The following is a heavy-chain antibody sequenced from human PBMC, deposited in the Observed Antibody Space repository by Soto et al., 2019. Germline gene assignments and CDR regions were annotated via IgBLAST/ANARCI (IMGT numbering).Heavy chain of an antibody. CDR3: AAGGGLPRYY. CDR2: IYHSGST. J-gene: IGHJ4*02. Sequence: QLQLQESGSGLVKPSQTLSLTCAVSGGSISSGGYYWRWIRQPPGKGLEWIGYIYHSGSTYYNPSLKSRVTISVDRSKNQCSVKLSSVTAADTAVYYCAAGGGLPRYYWGQGSLVTVSS. CDR1: GGSISSGGYY. V-gene: IGHV4-30-2*01. D-gene: IGHD5-12*01.